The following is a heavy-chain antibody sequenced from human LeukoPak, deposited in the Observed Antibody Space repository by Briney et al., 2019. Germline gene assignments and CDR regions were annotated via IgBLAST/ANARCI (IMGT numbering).Heavy chain of an antibody. D-gene: IGHD2-15*01. Sequence: KAGGSLRLSCAASGFTFDSYGMNWVRQAPGKGLEWISSISSSSTYIYYADSVKGRCTISRDNAKSSMYLQMNSLRAEDTAVYYCARGYCSGASCYSVDYWGQGTLVSVSS. CDR3: ARGYCSGASCYSVDY. J-gene: IGHJ4*02. V-gene: IGHV3-21*01. CDR2: ISSSSTYI. CDR1: GFTFDSYG.